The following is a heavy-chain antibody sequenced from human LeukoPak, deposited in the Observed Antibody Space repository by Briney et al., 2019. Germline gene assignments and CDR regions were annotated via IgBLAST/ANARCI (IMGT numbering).Heavy chain of an antibody. V-gene: IGHV4-59*04. CDR2: IYYSGST. D-gene: IGHD2-21*01. CDR3: ATQRRVFGDTDY. Sequence: PGGSLRLSCTASRFIFRHHSRHWSRQPPGEGLEWIGGIYYSGSTYYNPSLKSRVTMSVDTSKNQFSLKVSSVTAAATVMYFCATQRRVFGDTDYWGQGTLVTVSS. J-gene: IGHJ4*02. CDR1: RFIFRHHS.